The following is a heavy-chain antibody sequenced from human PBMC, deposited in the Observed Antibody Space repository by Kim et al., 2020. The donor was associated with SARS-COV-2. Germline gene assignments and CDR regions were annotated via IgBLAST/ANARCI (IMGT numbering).Heavy chain of an antibody. V-gene: IGHV4-31*03. CDR2: IYYSGST. Sequence: SETLSHTCTVSGGSISSGGYYWSWIRQHPGKGLEWIGYIYYSGSTYYNPSLKSRVTISVDTSKNQFSLKLSSVTAADTAVYYCARVRNWYFDLWGRGTLVTVSS. J-gene: IGHJ2*01. CDR3: ARVRNWYFDL. CDR1: GGSISSGGYY.